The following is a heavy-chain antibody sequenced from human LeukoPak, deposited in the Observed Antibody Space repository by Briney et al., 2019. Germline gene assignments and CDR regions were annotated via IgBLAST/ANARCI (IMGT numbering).Heavy chain of an antibody. J-gene: IGHJ4*02. CDR1: GFTFSSYG. Sequence: QTGGSLRLSCAASGFTFSSYGMSWVRQAPGKGLEWVSAISGSGGSTYYADSVKGRFTISRDNSKNTLYLQMNSLRAEDTAVYYCAKDLVGYCSGGSCPNDYWGQGTLVTVSS. V-gene: IGHV3-23*01. CDR3: AKDLVGYCSGGSCPNDY. CDR2: ISGSGGST. D-gene: IGHD2-15*01.